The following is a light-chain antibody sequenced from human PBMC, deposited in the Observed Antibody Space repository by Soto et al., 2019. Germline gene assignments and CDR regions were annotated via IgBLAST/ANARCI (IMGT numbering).Light chain of an antibody. CDR3: QQYDNWLGT. Sequence: EIVMTQSPATLSVSPGERATLSCRASQRVSNNLAWYQQKPGQAPRLLIYGASTRATGIPARFSGSGSGTEFTLTISSLQSEDFAVYYCQQYDNWLGTFGQGTKVEI. V-gene: IGKV3-15*01. CDR1: QRVSNN. CDR2: GAS. J-gene: IGKJ1*01.